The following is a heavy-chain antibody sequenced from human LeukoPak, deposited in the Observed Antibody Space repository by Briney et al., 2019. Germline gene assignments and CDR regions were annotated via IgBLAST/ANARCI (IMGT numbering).Heavy chain of an antibody. CDR2: VYHVGTT. J-gene: IGHJ4*02. Sequence: PSETLSLTCSVSGYSISNGYFWGWIRQPPGKGLEWIGVYHVGTTDYNPSLKSRVTISVDKSKNQMSLRLSPVTAADTAVYYCARPFYYDSSGYYYFDYWGQGTLVTVSS. CDR3: ARPFYYDSSGYYYFDY. V-gene: IGHV4-38-2*02. D-gene: IGHD3-22*01. CDR1: GYSISNGYF.